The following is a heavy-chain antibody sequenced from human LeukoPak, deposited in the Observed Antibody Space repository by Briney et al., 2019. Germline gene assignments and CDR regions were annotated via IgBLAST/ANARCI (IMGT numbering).Heavy chain of an antibody. J-gene: IGHJ6*04. CDR1: GFTFSSYA. CDR3: ARDGITMVRGVIKYGMDV. D-gene: IGHD3-10*01. Sequence: GRSLRLSCAASGFTFSSYAMHWVRQAPGKGLEWVAVISYDGSNKYYADSVKGRFTISRDNSKNTLYLQMNSLRAEGTAVYYCARDGITMVRGVIKYGMDVWGKGTTVPVSS. CDR2: ISYDGSNK. V-gene: IGHV3-30*04.